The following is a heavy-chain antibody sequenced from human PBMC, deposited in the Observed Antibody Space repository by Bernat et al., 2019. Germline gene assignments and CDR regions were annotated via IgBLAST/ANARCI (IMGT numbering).Heavy chain of an antibody. CDR2: ISSSSSYT. Sequence: QVQLVESGGGLVKPGGSLRLSCAASGFAFSDYYMSWIRQAPGKGLEWVSYISSSSSYTNYADSVKGRFTISRDNAKNSLYLQMNSLRAEDTAVYYCARGGPYGYSLDIWGQGTMVTVSS. D-gene: IGHD5-18*01. CDR3: ARGGPYGYSLDI. V-gene: IGHV3-11*06. J-gene: IGHJ3*02. CDR1: GFAFSDYY.